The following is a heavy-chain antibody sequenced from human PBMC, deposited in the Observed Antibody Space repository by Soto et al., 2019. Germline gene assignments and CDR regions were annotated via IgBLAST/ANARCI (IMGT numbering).Heavy chain of an antibody. J-gene: IGHJ5*02. CDR3: ARDRASGYYYDSSGNHNWFGP. CDR1: GGSISSYY. CDR2: TYTSGST. D-gene: IGHD3-22*01. Sequence: SETLSLTCTVSGGSISSYYWSWIRQPAGKGLEWFGRTYTSGSTNYHPSLKSRVTMSVDTSTNQFSLKLSSVTAADTAVYYCARDRASGYYYDSSGNHNWFGPQGKGTRFPVSS. V-gene: IGHV4-4*07.